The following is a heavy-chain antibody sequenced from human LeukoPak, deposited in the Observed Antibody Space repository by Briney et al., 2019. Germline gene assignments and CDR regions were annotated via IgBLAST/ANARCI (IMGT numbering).Heavy chain of an antibody. J-gene: IGHJ4*02. D-gene: IGHD2-15*01. Sequence: PSETLSLTCTVSGGSISSYYWSWIRQSPGKGLEWIGHIYHSGSTDYNPSFKSRVTISIDMSKKEFSLELTSVTVADTAMYYCVRLRWELLAPYFDHWGQGAFVIVSS. V-gene: IGHV4-59*01. CDR3: VRLRWELLAPYFDH. CDR1: GGSISSYY. CDR2: IYHSGST.